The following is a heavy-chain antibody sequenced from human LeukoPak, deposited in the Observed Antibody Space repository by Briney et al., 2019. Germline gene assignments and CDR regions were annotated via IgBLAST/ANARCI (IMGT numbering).Heavy chain of an antibody. J-gene: IGHJ4*02. CDR3: AKPRIAAAGFDY. V-gene: IGHV3-23*01. CDR2: ISGSGGST. D-gene: IGHD6-13*01. Sequence: GGSLRLSCAASGFTFSSYGVSWVRQAPGKGLEWVSAISGSGGSTYYADSVKGRFTISRDNSKNTLYLQMNSLRAEDTAVYYCAKPRIAAAGFDYWGQGTLVTVSS. CDR1: GFTFSSYG.